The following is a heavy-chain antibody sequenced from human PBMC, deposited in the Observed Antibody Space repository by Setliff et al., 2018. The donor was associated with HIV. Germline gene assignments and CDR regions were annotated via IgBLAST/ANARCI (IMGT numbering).Heavy chain of an antibody. V-gene: IGHV4-61*02. CDR1: GSSINGGAYS. J-gene: IGHJ4*02. Sequence: PSETLSLTCAVSGSSINGGAYSWSWSRQPAGKGLEWIGRIYTSGSTNYNPSIKSRVTISLDTSKNQYSLNLNPVTAADTAVYYWAWITVVTPYYFDYWGQGTLVTVSS. CDR3: AWITVVTPYYFDY. D-gene: IGHD2-21*02. CDR2: IYTSGST.